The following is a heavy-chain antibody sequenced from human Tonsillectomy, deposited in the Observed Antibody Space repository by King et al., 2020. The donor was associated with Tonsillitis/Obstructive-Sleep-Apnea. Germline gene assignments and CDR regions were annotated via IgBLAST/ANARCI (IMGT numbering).Heavy chain of an antibody. D-gene: IGHD4-23*01. CDR2: IWYDGSNK. J-gene: IGHJ2*01. V-gene: IGHV3-33*01. CDR3: ARGDYGDNWGGYFDL. Sequence: VQLVESGGGVVQPGRSLRLSCAASGFTFSSYGMHWVRQAPGKGLEWVAVIWYDGSNKYYADSVKGRFTISRDNSKNTLYLQMNSLRAEDTVVYYCARGDYGDNWGGYFDLWGRGTLVTVSS. CDR1: GFTFSSYG.